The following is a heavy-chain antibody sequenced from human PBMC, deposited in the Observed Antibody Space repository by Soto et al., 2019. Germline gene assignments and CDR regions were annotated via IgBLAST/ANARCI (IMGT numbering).Heavy chain of an antibody. J-gene: IGHJ5*02. Sequence: QVQLQESGPGLVKPSETLSLTCTVSGGSISSDYWSWIRQPPGKGLEWIGYIYYSGSTNYNPSLKSRVTISVDTSKNQFSLKLSSVTAADTAVYSGARLGRYCSGGRCYAWFDPWGQGTLVPVSS. D-gene: IGHD2-15*01. V-gene: IGHV4-59*08. CDR1: GGSISSDY. CDR2: IYYSGST. CDR3: ARLGRYCSGGRCYAWFDP.